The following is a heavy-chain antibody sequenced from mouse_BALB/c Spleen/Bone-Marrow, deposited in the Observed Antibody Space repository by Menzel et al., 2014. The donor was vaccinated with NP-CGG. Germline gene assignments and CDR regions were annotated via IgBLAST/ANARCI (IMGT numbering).Heavy chain of an antibody. CDR2: INPYNGDT. V-gene: IGHV1-20*02. CDR1: GYSFXGYF. D-gene: IGHD2-14*01. Sequence: EVQLQQSGPELVKPGASVKIPCKASGYSFXGYFMNWVMQSHGRSLEWIGRINPYNGDTFYNQKFKGKAILTVDKSSSTAHMELRSLASEDSAVYYCARGDYRFDEGYFDCWGQGTSLTVSS. J-gene: IGHJ2*02. CDR3: ARGDYRFDEGYFDC.